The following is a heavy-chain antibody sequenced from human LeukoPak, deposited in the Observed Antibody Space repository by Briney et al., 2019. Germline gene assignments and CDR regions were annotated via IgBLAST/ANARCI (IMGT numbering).Heavy chain of an antibody. CDR3: ARDLGYCSSTSCYTADHFDY. D-gene: IGHD2-2*02. Sequence: GGSLRFSCAASGFTFSSYAMHWVRQAPGKGLEWVAVISYDGSNKYYADSVKGRFTISRDNSKNTLYLQMNSLRAEDTAVYYCARDLGYCSSTSCYTADHFDYWGQGTLVTVSS. J-gene: IGHJ4*02. CDR2: ISYDGSNK. V-gene: IGHV3-30-3*01. CDR1: GFTFSSYA.